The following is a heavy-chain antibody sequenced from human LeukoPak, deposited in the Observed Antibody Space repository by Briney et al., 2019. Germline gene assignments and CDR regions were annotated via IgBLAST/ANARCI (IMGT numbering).Heavy chain of an antibody. D-gene: IGHD2-21*02. CDR2: TSRGGSDI. J-gene: IGHJ4*02. CDR1: GFTFSNHE. V-gene: IGHV3-48*03. CDR3: VRARLIRLENFFDY. Sequence: GVSLRLSCAPSGFTFSNHEMNWVRQAPGKGLEWVAYTSRGGSDISYADSVKGRFTISTDNANSSLYLQMNSLRAEDTAVYFCVRARLIRLENFFDYWGQGTLVTVSS.